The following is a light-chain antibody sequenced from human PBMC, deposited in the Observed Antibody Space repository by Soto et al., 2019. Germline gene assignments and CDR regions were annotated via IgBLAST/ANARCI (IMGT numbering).Light chain of an antibody. CDR2: LGS. V-gene: IGKV2-28*01. CDR1: QILLHSNGYNY. CDR3: MQALQTWT. Sequence: DIVMTQSPLSLPVTPGEPASISCRSSQILLHSNGYNYLDWYLQKPGQSPQLLIYLGSNRASGVPDRFSGGGSGTDFTLKISRVEAEDVGVYYCMQALQTWTFGQGTKVEIK. J-gene: IGKJ1*01.